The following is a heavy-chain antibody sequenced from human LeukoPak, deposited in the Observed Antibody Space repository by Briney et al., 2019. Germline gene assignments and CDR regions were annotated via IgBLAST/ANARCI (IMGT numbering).Heavy chain of an antibody. D-gene: IGHD5-12*01. CDR3: AKGSGVATTPLDY. J-gene: IGHJ4*02. CDR1: GFTFSSYA. V-gene: IGHV3-23*01. Sequence: GGSLRLSCAASGFTFSSYAMSWVRQAPGKGLEWVSTTSGSGGTTDYADSVKGRFTISRDISKKTLYLQMNSLRADDTAVYNCAKGSGVATTPLDYWGQGTLVTVSS. CDR2: TSGSGGTT.